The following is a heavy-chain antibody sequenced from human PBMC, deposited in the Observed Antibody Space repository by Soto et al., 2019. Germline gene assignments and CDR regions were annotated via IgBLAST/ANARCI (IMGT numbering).Heavy chain of an antibody. CDR2: IWSDGTNE. CDR1: GFIFSNYG. V-gene: IGHV3-33*01. CDR3: ARGPXXNTRTAFDI. Sequence: QVQLVESGGGVVQPGRSLRLSCAASGFIFSNYGMRWVRQAPGKGLECVALIWSDGTNEHYVASVKGRFTISRDNSKNTLYLQMNSLTVEDTAVYYCARGPXXNTRTAFDIWGQGTMVIVSS. D-gene: IGHD2-8*01. J-gene: IGHJ3*02.